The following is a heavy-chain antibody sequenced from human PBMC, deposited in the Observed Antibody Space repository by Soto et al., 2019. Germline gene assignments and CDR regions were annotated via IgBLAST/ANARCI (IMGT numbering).Heavy chain of an antibody. CDR3: AKRAWGYFYFDY. CDR1: GFPFSRYA. D-gene: IGHD1-26*01. Sequence: EVQLLESGGGLVQPGGSLGLSCAASGFPFSRYAISRVRQAPGKGLEWVSVISGSGGSTYYADSVKGRFTISRDNSKNTLYLQMNSLRAEDTAVYYCAKRAWGYFYFDYWGQGTLVTVSS. V-gene: IGHV3-23*01. CDR2: ISGSGGST. J-gene: IGHJ4*02.